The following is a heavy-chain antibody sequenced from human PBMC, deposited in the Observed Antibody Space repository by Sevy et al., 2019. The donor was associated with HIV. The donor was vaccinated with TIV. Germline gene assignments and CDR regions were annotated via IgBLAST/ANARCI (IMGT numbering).Heavy chain of an antibody. V-gene: IGHV3-30-3*01. Sequence: GGSLRLSCAASGFTFSSYAMHWVRQAPGKGLEWVAVISYDGSNKYYADSVKGRFTISRDNSKNTLYLQMNSLRAEDKAVYYCARDSDIVVVVAATGFDYWGQGTLVTVSS. D-gene: IGHD2-15*01. J-gene: IGHJ4*02. CDR1: GFTFSSYA. CDR2: ISYDGSNK. CDR3: ARDSDIVVVVAATGFDY.